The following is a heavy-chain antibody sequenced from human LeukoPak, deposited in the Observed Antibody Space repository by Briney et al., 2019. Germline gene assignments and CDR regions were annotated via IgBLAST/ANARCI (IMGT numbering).Heavy chain of an antibody. CDR2: IYGGGSGT. J-gene: IGHJ4*01. Sequence: GGSLRLSCAASGFTFSYHWMHWVRQVPGKGLVWVSRIYGGGSGTSYADSVKGRFSISRDNAKSTLYLQMSSLRAEDTAVYYCARGPGSSGGTYVGDYWGPGTLVTVSS. V-gene: IGHV3-74*01. D-gene: IGHD3-22*01. CDR1: GFTFSYHW. CDR3: ARGPGSSGGTYVGDY.